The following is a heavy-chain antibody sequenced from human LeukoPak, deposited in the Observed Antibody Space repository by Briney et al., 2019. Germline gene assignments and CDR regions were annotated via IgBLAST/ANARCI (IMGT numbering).Heavy chain of an antibody. D-gene: IGHD3-16*01. CDR1: GFTFDDYA. Sequence: GGSLRLSCAVSGFTFDDYAMHWVRQAPGKGLEWVSGISWNSDSIGYADSVKGRFTISRDNAKNSLYLQMNSLRAEDTALYYCTRDACDKKDLCLLHYFDYWGQGTLVTVSS. J-gene: IGHJ4*02. V-gene: IGHV3-9*01. CDR3: TRDACDKKDLCLLHYFDY. CDR2: ISWNSDSI.